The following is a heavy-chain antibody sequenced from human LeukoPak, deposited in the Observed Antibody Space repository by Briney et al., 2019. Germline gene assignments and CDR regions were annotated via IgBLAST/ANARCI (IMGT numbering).Heavy chain of an antibody. CDR2: MNPDSGNT. V-gene: IGHV1-8*01. J-gene: IGHJ6*02. Sequence: ASVKVSCKASEYTFTGYDINWVRQATGQGLEWMGWMNPDSGNTGYAQMFQGRVTMTRNTSISTAYMELSSLRSEDTAVYYCARGLIAADHYGMDVWGQGTTVTVSS. CDR3: ARGLIAADHYGMDV. CDR1: EYTFTGYD. D-gene: IGHD6-25*01.